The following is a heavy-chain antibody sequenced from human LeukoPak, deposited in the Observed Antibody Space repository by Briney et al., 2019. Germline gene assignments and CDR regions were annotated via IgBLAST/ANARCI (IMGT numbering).Heavy chain of an antibody. D-gene: IGHD2-2*01. J-gene: IGHJ4*02. CDR1: GGSFRGFY. CDR2: VFHSGTT. Sequence: SETLSLTCAVDGGSFRGFYWSWIRQPPGKGLEWIGSVFHSGTTYYNPSLKSRVTISVDTSKNQFSLNLRSVTAADTAVYYCARSLSTAGIDYWGQGTLVTVSS. V-gene: IGHV4-34*12. CDR3: ARSLSTAGIDY.